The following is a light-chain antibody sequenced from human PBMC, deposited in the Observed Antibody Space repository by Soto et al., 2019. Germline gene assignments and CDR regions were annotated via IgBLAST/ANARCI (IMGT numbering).Light chain of an antibody. CDR3: HQYRSPPPFT. CDR1: QSVSSSY. CDR2: GAS. J-gene: IGKJ3*01. Sequence: EIVLTQSPGTLSLSPGERATLSCRASQSVSSSYLAWYQQKPGQAPRLLIYGASSRATDIPDRFSGSGAGTDFTLTISRLEPEDFAVYYGHQYRSPPPFTFGPGTTVDIK. V-gene: IGKV3-20*01.